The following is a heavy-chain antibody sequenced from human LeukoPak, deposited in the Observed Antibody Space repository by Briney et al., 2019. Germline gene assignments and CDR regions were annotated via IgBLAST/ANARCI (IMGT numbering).Heavy chain of an antibody. D-gene: IGHD1/OR15-1a*01. CDR1: GGSFTNYY. CDR3: ARGPGTVGLSP. V-gene: IGHV4-34*01. Sequence: SETLSLTCNVPGGSFTNYYWSWIRQTPEKGLEWIGQINHSGDTSYNPSLRSRVTLSVDRSKNQFSLKVTSVTAADTGVYYCARGPGTVGLSPWGQGNLVTVSS. CDR2: INHSGDT. J-gene: IGHJ5*02.